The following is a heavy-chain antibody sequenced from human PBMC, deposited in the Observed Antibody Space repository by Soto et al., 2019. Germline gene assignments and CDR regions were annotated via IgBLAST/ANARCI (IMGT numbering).Heavy chain of an antibody. J-gene: IGHJ4*02. CDR1: GFSFSGSA. CDR3: TRHLADY. D-gene: IGHD3-3*02. CDR2: IRSKANSYAT. Sequence: EVQLVESGGGLVQPGGSLKLSCAASGFSFSGSAMHWVRQAPGKRLEWLGRIRSKANSYATAYAASVEGRFTISRDDSKNTAYLQMNSLKTEDTAVYFCTRHLADYWGQGTLVTVSS. V-gene: IGHV3-73*02.